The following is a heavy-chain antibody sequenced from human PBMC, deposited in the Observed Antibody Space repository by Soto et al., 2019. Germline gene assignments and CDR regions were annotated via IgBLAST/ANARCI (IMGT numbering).Heavy chain of an antibody. CDR1: GYTLTTYG. J-gene: IGHJ5*02. CDR3: ARDDSSGWSWFDP. CDR2: ISAYNGNT. Sequence: ASVKVSCKASGYTLTTYGISWVRQAPGQGLEWMGWISAYNGNTNYAQKLQGRVTMTTDTSTSTAYMELRSLRSDDTAVYYCARDDSSGWSWFDPWGQGTLVTVSS. V-gene: IGHV1-18*01. D-gene: IGHD6-19*01.